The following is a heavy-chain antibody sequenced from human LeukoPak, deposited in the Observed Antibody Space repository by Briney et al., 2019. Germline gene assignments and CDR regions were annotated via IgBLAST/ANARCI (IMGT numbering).Heavy chain of an antibody. J-gene: IGHJ3*02. CDR1: GFTFSSYA. Sequence: GRSLRLSCAASGFTFSSYAMHWVRQAPGKGLEWVAVISYDGSNKYYADSVKGRFTISRDNSKNTLYLQMNSLRAEDTAVYYCARDQKDDYDFWSGYGAFDIWGQGTMVTVSS. V-gene: IGHV3-30-3*01. CDR3: ARDQKDDYDFWSGYGAFDI. D-gene: IGHD3-3*01. CDR2: ISYDGSNK.